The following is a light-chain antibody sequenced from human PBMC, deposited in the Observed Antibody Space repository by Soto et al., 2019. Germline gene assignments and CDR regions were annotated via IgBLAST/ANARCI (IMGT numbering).Light chain of an antibody. J-gene: IGKJ5*01. CDR2: GAS. Sequence: EIVLTQSPGTLSLSSWERATLSCRANESVDDDFLAWYQRRPGQAPRLLIYGASTRASGIPQRFSGGGSGTEFTLTISRLEPEDFAVYYCQQYGGSPLTFGQGTRLEIK. CDR3: QQYGGSPLT. CDR1: ESVDDDF. V-gene: IGKV3-20*01.